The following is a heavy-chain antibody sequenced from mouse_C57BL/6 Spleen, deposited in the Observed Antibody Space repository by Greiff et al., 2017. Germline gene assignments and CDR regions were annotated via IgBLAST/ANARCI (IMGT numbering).Heavy chain of an antibody. CDR2: IDPSDSDT. V-gene: IGHV1-52*01. D-gene: IGHD6-1*01. CDR1: GYTFTSYW. J-gene: IGHJ4*01. CDR3: ARPSAAQHNCARDD. Sequence: QVQLKQSGAELVRPGSSVKLSCKASGYTFTSYWMHWVKQRPIQGLEWIGNIDPSDSDTHYTPKFKDKATLTVDTSSSTAYMQLSSLTSEDSAVYYCARPSAAQHNCARDDWGKGTSVTVSS.